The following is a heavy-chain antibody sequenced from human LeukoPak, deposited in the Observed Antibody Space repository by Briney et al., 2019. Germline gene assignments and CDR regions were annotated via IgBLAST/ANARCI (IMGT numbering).Heavy chain of an antibody. Sequence: ERSLRLSCAASGFTFRHYAMHWVRQAPGRGLEWVAVVSFDGAHKYYAESVKGRFTISKDNSNNTLFLQMDSLRLEDTALYYCVRARAGGLDYWGQGTLVTVSS. CDR3: VRARAGGLDY. CDR1: GFTFRHYA. J-gene: IGHJ4*02. CDR2: VSFDGAHK. D-gene: IGHD3-16*01. V-gene: IGHV3-30*04.